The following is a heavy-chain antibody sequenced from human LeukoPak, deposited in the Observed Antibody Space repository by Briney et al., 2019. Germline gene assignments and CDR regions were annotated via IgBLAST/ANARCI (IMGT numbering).Heavy chain of an antibody. D-gene: IGHD3-10*01. Sequence: GESLKISCKGSGYSFTSYWIGWVRQMPGKGLEWMGIIYPRESDPRYSPSFQAQVTISAAKSISTAYLQWSSLKASDTAMYSCARRPITMVRGVPGWFDPWGQGTLVTVSS. CDR2: IYPRESDP. J-gene: IGHJ5*02. CDR3: ARRPITMVRGVPGWFDP. V-gene: IGHV5-51*01. CDR1: GYSFTSYW.